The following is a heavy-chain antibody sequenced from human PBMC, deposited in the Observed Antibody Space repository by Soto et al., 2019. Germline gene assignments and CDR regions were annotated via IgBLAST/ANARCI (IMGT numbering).Heavy chain of an antibody. CDR1: GYTLTELS. J-gene: IGHJ3*02. CDR2: FDPEDGET. D-gene: IGHD2-2*02. CDR3: ATDLNLDIVVVPAAISAFDI. Sequence: EASVKVSCKVSGYTLTELSMHWVRQAPGKGLEWMGGFDPEDGETIYAQKFQGRVTMTEDTSTDTAYMELSSLRSEDTAVYYCATDLNLDIVVVPAAISAFDIWGQGTMVTVSS. V-gene: IGHV1-24*01.